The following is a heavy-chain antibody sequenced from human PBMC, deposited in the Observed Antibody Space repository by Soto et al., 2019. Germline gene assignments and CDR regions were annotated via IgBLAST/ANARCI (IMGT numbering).Heavy chain of an antibody. V-gene: IGHV1-18*01. Sequence: SVKVSCKASGYTFTSYGISWVRQAPGKGLEWMGWISAYNGNTNYAQKLQGRVTMTTDTSTSTAYMELRSLRSDDTAVYYCARGFPEQGRGGYCYYGMDGWGQGTTVTVAS. D-gene: IGHD6-19*01. CDR3: ARGFPEQGRGGYCYYGMDG. CDR2: ISAYNGNT. J-gene: IGHJ6*02. CDR1: GYTFTSYG.